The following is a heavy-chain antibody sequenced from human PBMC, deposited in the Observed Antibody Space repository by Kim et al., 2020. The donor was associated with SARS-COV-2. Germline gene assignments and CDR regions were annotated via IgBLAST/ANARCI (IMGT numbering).Heavy chain of an antibody. J-gene: IGHJ4*02. Sequence: SETLSLTCTVSGGSISSYYWSWIRQPPGKGLEWIGYIYYSGSTNYNPSLKSRVTISVDTSKNQFSLKLSSVTAADTAVYYCARETYSGYGSHPIDYWGQGTLVTVSS. CDR3: ARETYSGYGSHPIDY. D-gene: IGHD5-12*01. CDR2: IYYSGST. V-gene: IGHV4-59*13. CDR1: GGSISSYY.